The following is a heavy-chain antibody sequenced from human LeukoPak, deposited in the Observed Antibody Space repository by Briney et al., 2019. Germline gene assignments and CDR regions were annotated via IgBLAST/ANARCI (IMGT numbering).Heavy chain of an antibody. J-gene: IGHJ4*02. CDR2: ISSNGGST. V-gene: IGHV3-64D*09. Sequence: GGSLRLSCSASGFTFSSYAMHWVRQGPGKGLEYVSSISSNGGSTYYADSVKGRFTISRDNSKNTLYLQMSSLRAEDTAVYYCVKVGGHSSSWVPFLDYWGQGTLVTASS. CDR3: VKVGGHSSSWVPFLDY. D-gene: IGHD6-13*01. CDR1: GFTFSSYA.